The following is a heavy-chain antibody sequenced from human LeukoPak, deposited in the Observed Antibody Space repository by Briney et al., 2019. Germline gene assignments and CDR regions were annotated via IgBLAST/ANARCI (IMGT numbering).Heavy chain of an antibody. Sequence: SQTLSLTCSVSGDSVTSGNYYWSWIRQPAGKGLEWIGRIYSSGSTNYNPSLKSRVTMSIDTSKNQFSLKLNSVTAADTAVYYCARRVDTAMVYFDYWGQGTLVTVSS. CDR3: ARRVDTAMVYFDY. CDR1: GDSVTSGNYY. D-gene: IGHD5-18*01. V-gene: IGHV4-61*02. J-gene: IGHJ4*02. CDR2: IYSSGST.